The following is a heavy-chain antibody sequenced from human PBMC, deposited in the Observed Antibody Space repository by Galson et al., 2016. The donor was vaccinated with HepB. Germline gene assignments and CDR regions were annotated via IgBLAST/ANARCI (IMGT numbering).Heavy chain of an antibody. Sequence: SETLSLTCTVSGGSISSSSYYWGWLRQTPGKGLEWIASIYYSGNTYYNPSLNSQVTISVDTSKNKFSLSLNSVTAADPAVYYCARIEGFYFDTSGYFTHWGQGTLVTVSS. CDR2: IYYSGNT. CDR1: GGSISSSSYY. J-gene: IGHJ4*02. V-gene: IGHV4-39*01. D-gene: IGHD3-22*01. CDR3: ARIEGFYFDTSGYFTH.